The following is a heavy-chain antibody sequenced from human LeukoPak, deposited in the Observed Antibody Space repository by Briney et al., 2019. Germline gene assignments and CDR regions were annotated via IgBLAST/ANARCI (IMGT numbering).Heavy chain of an antibody. CDR1: GFTFSDYY. CDR2: ISSSGSTI. D-gene: IGHD2-2*01. CDR3: AKDFWVVPAAVVGGYYFDY. V-gene: IGHV3-11*04. J-gene: IGHJ4*02. Sequence: GGSLRLSCAASGFTFSDYYMSWIRQAPGKGLEWVAYISSSGSTIYYADSVRGRFTISRDNAKNSLYLQMNSLRAEDTAVYYCAKDFWVVPAAVVGGYYFDYWGQGTLVTVSS.